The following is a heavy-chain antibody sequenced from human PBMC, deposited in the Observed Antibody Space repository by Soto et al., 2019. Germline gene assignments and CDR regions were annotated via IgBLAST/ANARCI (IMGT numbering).Heavy chain of an antibody. CDR2: INAGNGNT. Sequence: QVQLVQSGAEEKKPGASVKVSCKASGYTFTGYAMHWVRQAPGQRLEWMGWINAGNGNTKYSQKFQGRVTITRDTSASPAYMELRSLRSEDTAVYYCARAVAVAADFDYWGQGTLVTVSS. J-gene: IGHJ4*02. CDR3: ARAVAVAADFDY. D-gene: IGHD6-19*01. V-gene: IGHV1-3*05. CDR1: GYTFTGYA.